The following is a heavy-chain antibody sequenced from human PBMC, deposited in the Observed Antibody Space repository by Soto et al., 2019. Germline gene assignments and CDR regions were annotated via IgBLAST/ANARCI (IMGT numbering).Heavy chain of an antibody. CDR1: GGSISSSDYY. J-gene: IGHJ5*02. Sequence: QLQLQESGPGLVKPSETLSLICTVSGGSISSSDYYWGWIRQPPGKGLEWIGSIYYTGTTYYSPSLKGSVTISIASSKKHFSLMLTSVTAADTALYYCVSHASGYYVSWGQGTLVTVSS. CDR3: VSHASGYYVS. D-gene: IGHD3-3*01. V-gene: IGHV4-39*01. CDR2: IYYTGTT.